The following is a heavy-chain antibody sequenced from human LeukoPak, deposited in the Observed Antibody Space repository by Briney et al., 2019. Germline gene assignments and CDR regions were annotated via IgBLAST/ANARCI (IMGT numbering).Heavy chain of an antibody. CDR1: GFSFSDYE. V-gene: IGHV3-48*03. Sequence: PGGSLRLSCAASGFSFSDYEMNWIRQAPGKGLEWASFISSSGRKIYYADSVRGRFTISRDSAKNSLSLQMNSLKAEDTAVYYCARGFYVHDGGSHFDYWGQGILVTVSS. J-gene: IGHJ4*02. CDR3: ARGFYVHDGGSHFDY. CDR2: ISSSGRKI. D-gene: IGHD2-15*01.